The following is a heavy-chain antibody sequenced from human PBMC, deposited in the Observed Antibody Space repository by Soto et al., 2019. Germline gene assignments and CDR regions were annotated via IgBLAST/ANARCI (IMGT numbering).Heavy chain of an antibody. CDR3: TTEDWPSLGAFDI. Sequence: GGSLRLSCAASGFTFSNAWMSWVRQAPGKGLEWVGRIKSKTDGGTTDYAAPVKGRFTISRDDSKNTLYLQMNSLKTEDTAVYYCTTEDWPSLGAFDIWGQGTMVTVSS. V-gene: IGHV3-15*01. CDR2: IKSKTDGGTT. CDR1: GFTFSNAW. J-gene: IGHJ3*02. D-gene: IGHD2-21*01.